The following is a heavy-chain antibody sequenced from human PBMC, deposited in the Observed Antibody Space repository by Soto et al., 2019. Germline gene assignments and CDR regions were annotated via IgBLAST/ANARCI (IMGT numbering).Heavy chain of an antibody. V-gene: IGHV3-23*01. CDR3: AKGQKWELPFDY. Sequence: PEGSLRLSCAASRFIFSSYAMSWVRQAPGKGLEWVSAFSGTTSSTYYADSVKGRFTISRDNSKNTLYLQMNSLKAEDTAVYYCAKGQKWELPFDYWGQGALVTVSS. CDR2: FSGTTSST. J-gene: IGHJ4*02. D-gene: IGHD1-26*01. CDR1: RFIFSSYA.